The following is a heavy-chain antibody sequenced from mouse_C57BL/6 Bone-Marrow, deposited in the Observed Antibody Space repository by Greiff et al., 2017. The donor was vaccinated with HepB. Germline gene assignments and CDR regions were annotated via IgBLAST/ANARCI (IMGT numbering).Heavy chain of an antibody. V-gene: IGHV1-55*01. J-gene: IGHJ3*01. Sequence: QVQLQQPGAELVKPGASVKMSCKASGYTFTSYWITWVKQRPGQGLEWIGDIYPGSGSTNYNEKFKSKATLTVDTSSSTAYMQLSSLTSEDSAVYYCARGWLRRRTWFAYWGQGTLSLSLQ. CDR1: GYTFTSYW. D-gene: IGHD2-2*01. CDR3: ARGWLRRRTWFAY. CDR2: IYPGSGST.